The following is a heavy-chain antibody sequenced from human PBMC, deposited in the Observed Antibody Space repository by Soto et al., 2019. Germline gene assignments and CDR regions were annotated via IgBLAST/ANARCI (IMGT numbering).Heavy chain of an antibody. V-gene: IGHV3-48*01. CDR3: ARPTFFFGSGSYSANAYAMDV. CDR1: GFTFSSYS. Sequence: EVQLVESGGGVVQPGGSLRLSCAASGFTFSSYSMNWVRQAPGKGLEWISYISSSSSTMYYADSVKGRFTVSRDNAKNSLSLQMNSLRAEDTAVYYCARPTFFFGSGSYSANAYAMDVWGQGTTVTVSS. CDR2: ISSSSSTM. D-gene: IGHD3-10*01. J-gene: IGHJ6*02.